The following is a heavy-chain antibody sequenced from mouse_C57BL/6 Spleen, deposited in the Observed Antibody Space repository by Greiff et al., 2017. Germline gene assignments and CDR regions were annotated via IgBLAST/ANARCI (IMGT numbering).Heavy chain of an antibody. D-gene: IGHD2-5*01. V-gene: IGHV5-6*01. CDR3: ARPYSNYAMDY. CDR2: ISSGGGYT. J-gene: IGHJ4*01. Sequence: EVQLVESGGDLVKPGGSLKLSCAASGFTFSSYGMSWVRQTPDKRLEWVATISSGGGYTYYPDSVKGRFTISRDNATTTLYLQMSSLKSEDTAMYYCARPYSNYAMDYWGQGTSVTVSS. CDR1: GFTFSSYG.